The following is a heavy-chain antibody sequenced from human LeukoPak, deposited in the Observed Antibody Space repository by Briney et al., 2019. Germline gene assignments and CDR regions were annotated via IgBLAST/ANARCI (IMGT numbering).Heavy chain of an antibody. CDR1: GYTFTSYD. J-gene: IGHJ5*02. D-gene: IGHD2-2*02. Sequence: ASVKVSCKASGYTFTSYDINWVRQATGQGLESMGWKNPNSGKTGYAQKFQGRVTMTRNTSITTAYMELSSLRSEDTAVYYCARVGYSSTSWYTWFDPWGQGTLVTVSS. V-gene: IGHV1-8*01. CDR2: KNPNSGKT. CDR3: ARVGYSSTSWYTWFDP.